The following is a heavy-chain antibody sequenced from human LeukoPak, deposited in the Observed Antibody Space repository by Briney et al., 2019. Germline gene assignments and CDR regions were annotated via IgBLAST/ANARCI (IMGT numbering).Heavy chain of an antibody. CDR3: ARTYRSSHYGMDV. CDR1: GGSISSGGYY. V-gene: IGHV4-31*03. CDR2: IYYSGST. J-gene: IGHJ6*02. Sequence: SQTLSLTCTVSGGSISSGGYYWSWIRQHQGKGLEWIGYIYYSGSTYYNPSLKSRVTISVDTSKNQFSLKLSSVTAADTAVYYCARTYRSSHYGMDVWGQGTTVTVSS. D-gene: IGHD6-6*01.